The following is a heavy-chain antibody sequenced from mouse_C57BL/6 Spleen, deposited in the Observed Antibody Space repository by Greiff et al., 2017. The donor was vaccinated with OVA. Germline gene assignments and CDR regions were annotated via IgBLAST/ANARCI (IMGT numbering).Heavy chain of an antibody. CDR3: ARGPYDYDSVYAMDY. Sequence: VQLKQSGAELVKPGASVKMSCKASGYTFTTYPIEWMKQNHGKSLEWIGNFHPYNDDTKYNEKFKGKATLTVEKSSSTVYLELSRLTSDDSAVYYCARGPYDYDSVYAMDYWGQGTSVTVSS. D-gene: IGHD2-4*01. V-gene: IGHV1-47*01. CDR1: GYTFTTYP. CDR2: FHPYNDDT. J-gene: IGHJ4*01.